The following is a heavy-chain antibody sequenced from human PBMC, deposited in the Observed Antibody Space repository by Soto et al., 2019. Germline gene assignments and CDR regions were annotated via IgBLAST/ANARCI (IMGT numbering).Heavy chain of an antibody. Sequence: EVQLVESGGGLVQPGGSLRLSCAASGFTVSSNYMSWVRQAPGKGLEWVSVIFTGGSTYYADSVKGRFTISRHSSMNTVYLQMDSLRSEETAVYYCARDRQSSGWLDAFDIWGQGTMVTVSS. J-gene: IGHJ3*02. D-gene: IGHD6-19*01. CDR3: ARDRQSSGWLDAFDI. CDR2: IFTGGST. V-gene: IGHV3-53*04. CDR1: GFTVSSNY.